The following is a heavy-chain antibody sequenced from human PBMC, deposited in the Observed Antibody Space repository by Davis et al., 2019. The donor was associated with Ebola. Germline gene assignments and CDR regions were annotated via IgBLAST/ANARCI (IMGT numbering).Heavy chain of an antibody. D-gene: IGHD3-16*01. CDR1: VYTFTGHY. J-gene: IGHJ5*02. CDR3: ARDGRVHGGDVNWFDP. V-gene: IGHV1-2*06. CDR2: INPNSGGT. Sequence: ASVTVSRMASVYTFTGHYMHRVRPAPGPGIEWMGRINPNSGGTNYAQKFQGRVTMTRDTSINTAYTELSRLRSDDTAVYYCARDGRVHGGDVNWFDPWGQGTLVTVSS.